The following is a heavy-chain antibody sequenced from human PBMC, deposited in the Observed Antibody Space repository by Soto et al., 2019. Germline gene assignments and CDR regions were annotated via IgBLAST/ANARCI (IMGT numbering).Heavy chain of an antibody. D-gene: IGHD3-10*01. CDR2: IYWDDSK. Sequence: QITLKESGPTPVKPTQTLTLTCTYSGFSLTTDRVGVGWIRQPPGEALEWLAVIYWDDSKTYRPSLESRLTITKDTSKNQVALTMTNMDSLDTATYYCAHAYGGGSLYWGQGTLVTVSS. J-gene: IGHJ4*02. CDR1: GFSLTTDRVG. CDR3: AHAYGGGSLY. V-gene: IGHV2-5*02.